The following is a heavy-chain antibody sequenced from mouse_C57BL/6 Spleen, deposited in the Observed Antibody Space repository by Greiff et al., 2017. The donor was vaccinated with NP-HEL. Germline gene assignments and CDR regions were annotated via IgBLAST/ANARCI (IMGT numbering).Heavy chain of an antibody. CDR1: GYAFSSYW. CDR3: ARGGNPYAMDY. Sequence: VQLQQSGAELVKPGASVKISCKASGYAFSSYWMNWVKQRPGKGLEWIGQIYPGDGDTNYNGKFKGKATLTADKSSSTAYMQLSSLTSEDSAVYFCARGGNPYAMDYWGQGTSVTVSS. CDR2: IYPGDGDT. J-gene: IGHJ4*01. D-gene: IGHD2-1*01. V-gene: IGHV1-80*01.